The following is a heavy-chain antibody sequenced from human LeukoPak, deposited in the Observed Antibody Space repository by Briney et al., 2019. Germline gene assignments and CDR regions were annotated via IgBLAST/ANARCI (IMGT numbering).Heavy chain of an antibody. CDR1: GYSFTNYG. J-gene: IGHJ4*02. CDR2: ISVNNADT. D-gene: IGHD3-10*01. CDR3: ARVRWFGELFSDY. V-gene: IGHV1-18*01. Sequence: GASVKVSCKASGYSFTNYGISWVRQAPGQGLQWMGWISVNNADTNYAQNFQGRVTLTTDTSTGTAYMELRSLRSDDTAVYYCARVRWFGELFSDYWGQGTLVTVSS.